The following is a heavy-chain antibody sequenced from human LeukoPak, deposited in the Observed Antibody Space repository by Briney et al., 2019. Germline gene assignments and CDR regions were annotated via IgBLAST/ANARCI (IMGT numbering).Heavy chain of an antibody. CDR2: INHSGST. D-gene: IGHD2-2*01. V-gene: IGHV4-34*01. Sequence: PSETLSLTCAVYGGSFSGYYWSWIRQPPGKGLEWIGEINHSGSTNYNPSLKSRVTISVDTSKNQFSLKLSPVTAADTAVYYCARVRVPAAKRNWFDPWGQGTLVTVSS. CDR1: GGSFSGYY. CDR3: ARVRVPAAKRNWFDP. J-gene: IGHJ5*02.